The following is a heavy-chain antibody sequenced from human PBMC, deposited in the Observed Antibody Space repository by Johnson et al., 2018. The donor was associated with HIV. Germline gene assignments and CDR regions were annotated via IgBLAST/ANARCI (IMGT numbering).Heavy chain of an antibody. Sequence: VQLVESGGGLVQPGGSLRLSCAASGFTFSSYWMSWVRQAPGKGLEWVANIKQDGSEKYYVDSVKGRFTISRDNAKNSLYLQMNSLRAEDTAVYYCAREAGGGYDSDAIGIWGQGTMVTVSS. J-gene: IGHJ3*02. V-gene: IGHV3-7*01. D-gene: IGHD5-12*01. CDR1: GFTFSSYW. CDR3: AREAGGGYDSDAIGI. CDR2: IKQDGSEK.